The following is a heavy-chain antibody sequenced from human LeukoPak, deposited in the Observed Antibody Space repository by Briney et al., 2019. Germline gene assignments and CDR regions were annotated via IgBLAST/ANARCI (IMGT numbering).Heavy chain of an antibody. J-gene: IGHJ5*02. Sequence: GGSLRLSCAASGFTVSSNYMSWVRQAPGKGLEWVSVIYSGGSTYYADSVKGRFTISRDNSKNTLYLQMNSLRAEDTAVYYCARASNDFWSGYNWFDPWGQGTLVTVSS. CDR2: IYSGGST. D-gene: IGHD3-3*01. CDR1: GFTVSSNY. V-gene: IGHV3-53*01. CDR3: ARASNDFWSGYNWFDP.